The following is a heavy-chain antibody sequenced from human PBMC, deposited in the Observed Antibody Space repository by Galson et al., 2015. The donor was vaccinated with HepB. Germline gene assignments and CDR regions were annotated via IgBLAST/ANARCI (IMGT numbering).Heavy chain of an antibody. D-gene: IGHD3-22*01. Sequence: SLRLSCAASGFTFSSYAMSWVRQAPGKGLEWVSAISGSGGSTYYADSVKGRFTISRDNSKNTLYLQMNSLRAEDTAVYYCAKDVDYYDSSGYATFDYWGQGTLVTVSS. V-gene: IGHV3-23*01. CDR2: ISGSGGST. CDR3: AKDVDYYDSSGYATFDY. CDR1: GFTFSSYA. J-gene: IGHJ4*02.